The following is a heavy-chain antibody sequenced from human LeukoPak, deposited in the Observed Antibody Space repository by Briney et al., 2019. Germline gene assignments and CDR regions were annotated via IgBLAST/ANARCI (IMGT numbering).Heavy chain of an antibody. CDR2: IIPIYGTA. V-gene: IGHV1-69*05. Sequence: SVKVSCKASGCTFSSYAISWVRQAPGQGLEWMGGIIPIYGTANYAQKFQGRVTITTDETTSTAYMELRSLRSEDTAVYYCARVYYYDSSGYYSHFDYWGQGTLVTVSS. J-gene: IGHJ4*02. D-gene: IGHD3-22*01. CDR3: ARVYYYDSSGYYSHFDY. CDR1: GCTFSSYA.